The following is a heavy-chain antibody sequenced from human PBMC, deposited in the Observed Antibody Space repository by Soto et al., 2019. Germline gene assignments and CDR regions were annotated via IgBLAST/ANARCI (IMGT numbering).Heavy chain of an antibody. V-gene: IGHV3-23*02. CDR2: ISVSGGST. J-gene: IGHJ3*01. Sequence: PGGSLRLSCAASGFTFSSYAMSWVRQAPGQGLQWVSGISVSGGSTYYGDSVKGRFTISRDNSKNTLYLQMDSLSAADTAVYYCAKEDSPYGTNPFDVCGQGTMVTVSS. D-gene: IGHD4-17*01. CDR1: GFTFSSYA. CDR3: AKEDSPYGTNPFDV.